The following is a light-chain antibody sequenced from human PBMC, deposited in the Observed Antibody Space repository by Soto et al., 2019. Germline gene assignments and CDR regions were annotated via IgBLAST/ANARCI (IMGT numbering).Light chain of an antibody. Sequence: DIEMTQSPSSLSLSVGDRVTISCRASQGVDTYLAWYQQKPGQAPRLLIYAASSRHSGVPSRFSGSGSGTDFTLTISSLQPEDFAIYFCQKCTRAPFTFGGGTKVDIK. CDR3: QKCTRAPFT. J-gene: IGKJ4*01. CDR2: AAS. CDR1: QGVDTY. V-gene: IGKV1-27*01.